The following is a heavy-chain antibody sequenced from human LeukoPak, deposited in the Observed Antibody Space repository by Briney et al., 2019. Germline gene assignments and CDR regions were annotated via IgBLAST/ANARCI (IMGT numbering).Heavy chain of an antibody. Sequence: SETLSLTCTVSGSSISSSTYYWGWIRQSPGKGLEWIGSMYYNGNTYYNPSLESRVTISVDTSKNEFSLKLTSVNAADTAVYYCARDRPGGSSLDYWGQGILVTVSS. V-gene: IGHV4-39*07. J-gene: IGHJ4*02. D-gene: IGHD6-13*01. CDR3: ARDRPGGSSLDY. CDR1: GSSISSSTYY. CDR2: MYYNGNT.